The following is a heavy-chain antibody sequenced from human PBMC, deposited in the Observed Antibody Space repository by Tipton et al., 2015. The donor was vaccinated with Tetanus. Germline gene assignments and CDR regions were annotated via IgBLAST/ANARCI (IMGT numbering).Heavy chain of an antibody. V-gene: IGHV4-4*02. CDR2: IYHSGNT. J-gene: IGHJ5*02. CDR3: ARGPFAYDR. Sequence: TLSLTCTVSGDSISRSNWWSWVRQPPGKGLEWIGEIYHSGNTRYNPSLKSRLTISVDTSKDQFSLKLSSVVAADTAVYYCARGPFAYDRWGQGALVTVSS. CDR1: GDSISRSNW.